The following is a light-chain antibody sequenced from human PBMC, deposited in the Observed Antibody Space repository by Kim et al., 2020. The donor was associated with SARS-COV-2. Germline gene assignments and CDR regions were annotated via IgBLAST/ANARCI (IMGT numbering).Light chain of an antibody. V-gene: IGKV3-11*01. Sequence: PGDRATLYCRASQSVSTYLAWYQQKPGQAPRLLIYEASNRATGIPDRFSGSGSGTDFTLTISSLESEDFAVYYCQQRSNWPPALTFGGGTKVDIK. CDR1: QSVSTY. CDR2: EAS. CDR3: QQRSNWPPALT. J-gene: IGKJ4*01.